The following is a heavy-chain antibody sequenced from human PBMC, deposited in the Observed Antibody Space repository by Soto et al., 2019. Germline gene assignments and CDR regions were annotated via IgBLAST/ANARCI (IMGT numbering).Heavy chain of an antibody. CDR3: TTDSSIAVAGIVDY. CDR2: IKSKTDGGTT. V-gene: IGHV3-15*01. D-gene: IGHD6-19*01. J-gene: IGHJ4*02. Sequence: GGSLRLSCAASGFTFSNAWMSWVRQAPGKGLEWVGRIKSKTDGGTTDYAAPVKGRFTISRDDSKNTLYLQMNSLKTEDTAVYYCTTDSSIAVAGIVDYWGRGTLVTVSS. CDR1: GFTFSNAW.